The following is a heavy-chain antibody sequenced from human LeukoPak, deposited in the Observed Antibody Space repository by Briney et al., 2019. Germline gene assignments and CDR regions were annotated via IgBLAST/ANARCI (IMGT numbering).Heavy chain of an antibody. D-gene: IGHD4-17*01. CDR1: GFTFDDYA. CDR3: AVDYGLDY. CDR2: ISWNSGSI. J-gene: IGHJ4*02. Sequence: PGGSLRLSCAASGFTFDDYAMHWVRQAPGKGLEWVSGISWNSGSIGYADSVKGRFTISRDNAKNSLYLQMNSLRAEDTAVYYCAVDYGLDYWGQGTLVTVSS. V-gene: IGHV3-9*01.